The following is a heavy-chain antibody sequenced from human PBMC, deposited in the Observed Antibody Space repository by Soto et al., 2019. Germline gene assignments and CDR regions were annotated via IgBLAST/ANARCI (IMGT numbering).Heavy chain of an antibody. CDR3: ARVVMTPAPASFYSGLDV. D-gene: IGHD4-4*01. Sequence: QVQLVQSGAEVRKPGSSVTVSCKASGGTFSTYGITWVRQAPGQGLEWMGNIIPLIGTANYAQRFRGRVTLNAEESTNTAYMELTSLRSEDTAVYYCARVVMTPAPASFYSGLDVWGQGTTVTVSS. J-gene: IGHJ6*02. V-gene: IGHV1-69*18. CDR2: IIPLIGTA. CDR1: GGTFSTYG.